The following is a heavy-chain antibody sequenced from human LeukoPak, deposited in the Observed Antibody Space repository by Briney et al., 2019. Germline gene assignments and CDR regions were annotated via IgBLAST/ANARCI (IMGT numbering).Heavy chain of an antibody. D-gene: IGHD2-2*01. CDR1: GYSFTSYW. CDR2: IYPGDSDT. Sequence: GESLKISCKGSGYSFTSYWIGWVRQMPGKGLEWMGIIYPGDSDTRYSSSFQGQVTISADKSISTAYLQWSSLKASDTAMYYCARRYCSSTSCPNWFDPWGQETLVTVSS. V-gene: IGHV5-51*01. CDR3: ARRYCSSTSCPNWFDP. J-gene: IGHJ5*02.